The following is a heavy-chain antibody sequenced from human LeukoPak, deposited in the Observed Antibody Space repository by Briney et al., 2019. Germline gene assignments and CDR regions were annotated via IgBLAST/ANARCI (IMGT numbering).Heavy chain of an antibody. V-gene: IGHV3-15*01. Sequence: PGGSLRLSCAASGFTFSNARMNWVRQAPGKGLEWVGRIKTKTDDGATDYSAPVKARSTISRDESKTTLYLQMNGLKTEDTAIYYCTTYVGATAYWGQGTLVTVSS. J-gene: IGHJ4*02. CDR1: GFTFSNAR. D-gene: IGHD1-26*01. CDR3: TTYVGATAY. CDR2: IKTKTDDGAT.